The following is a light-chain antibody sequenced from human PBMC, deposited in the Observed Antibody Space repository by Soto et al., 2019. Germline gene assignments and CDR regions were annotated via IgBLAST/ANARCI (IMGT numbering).Light chain of an antibody. CDR2: EVS. CDR1: SSDVGGYNY. J-gene: IGLJ1*01. V-gene: IGLV2-8*01. CDR3: TSYAGSNIPFV. Sequence: QSALTQPPSASGSPGQSVTISCTGTSSDVGGYNYVSWYQQHPGKAPKLMIYEVSKRXXXVPDRFSGSKSGNTASLTVSGXXXXXXXXXYCTSYAGSNIPFVFGTGTKLTVL.